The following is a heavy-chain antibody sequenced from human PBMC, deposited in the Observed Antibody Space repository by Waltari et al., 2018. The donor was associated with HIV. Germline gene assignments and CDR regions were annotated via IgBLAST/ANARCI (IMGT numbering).Heavy chain of an antibody. CDR1: GGTFINFG. CDR3: ATDRPPNYDFWSSEPDFYFDMDV. J-gene: IGHJ6*01. V-gene: IGHV1-69*04. D-gene: IGHD3-3*01. CDR2: IIPILDRT. Sequence: QVQLVQSGAEVKNPGSSVKVSCKASGGTFINFGIIWVRQAPGQGLELMGRIIPILDRTHYAQKFLGRVTITADISTTTAYMDLSSLTSEDTAVYYCATDRPPNYDFWSSEPDFYFDMDVWGQGTTVTVSS.